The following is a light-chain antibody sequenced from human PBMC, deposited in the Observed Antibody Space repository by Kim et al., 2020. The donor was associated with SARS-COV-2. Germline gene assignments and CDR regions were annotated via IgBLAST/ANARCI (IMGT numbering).Light chain of an antibody. V-gene: IGKV3-15*01. CDR3: QQHNDWPYT. CDR1: QSVSDK. J-gene: IGKJ2*01. Sequence: EIVLTQSPAPLSVSPGERATLSCRASQSVSDKLNWYQQKPGQAPRLLIYRASARAAGVPAGFSGSGSGTDFTLTISSLQSEDSAVYYCQQHNDWPYTFGQENKLEI. CDR2: RAS.